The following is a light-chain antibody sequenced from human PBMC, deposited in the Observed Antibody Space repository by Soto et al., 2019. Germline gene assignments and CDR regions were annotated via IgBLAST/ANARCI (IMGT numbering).Light chain of an antibody. CDR1: QSVRSSY. Sequence: EIVLTQSPGTLSLSPGERATLSCRASQSVRSSYLAWYQQKPGQAPRLLIYGTSSRATGIPDRVSGSGSGTDFTLTITRLEPEDFAVYYCQQYGSSPLTFGVGTKVEIK. CDR3: QQYGSSPLT. J-gene: IGKJ4*01. V-gene: IGKV3-20*01. CDR2: GTS.